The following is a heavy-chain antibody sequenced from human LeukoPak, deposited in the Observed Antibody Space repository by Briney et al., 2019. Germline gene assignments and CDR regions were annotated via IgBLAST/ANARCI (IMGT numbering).Heavy chain of an antibody. CDR2: MNPNSGNT. J-gene: IGHJ5*02. CDR1: GYTFTSYD. D-gene: IGHD3-10*01. Sequence: ASVKVSCKASGYTFTSYDINWLRQATGQGVEWMGWMNPNSGNTGYAQNFQGRVTMTRNTSISTAYMELSSLRSEDTAVYYCARGATMVRGVIPNWFDPWGQGTLVTVSS. CDR3: ARGATMVRGVIPNWFDP. V-gene: IGHV1-8*01.